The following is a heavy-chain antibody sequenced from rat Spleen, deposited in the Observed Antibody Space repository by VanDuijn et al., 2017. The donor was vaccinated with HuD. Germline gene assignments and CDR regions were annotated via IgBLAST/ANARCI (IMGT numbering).Heavy chain of an antibody. J-gene: IGHJ2*01. CDR1: GFTFSNYG. Sequence: EVQLVESGGGLVQPGRSLKLSCAASGFTFSNYGMAWVCQAPTKGLEWVASISTGGDDTYNRDSVKGRFTISRDDAKNTQYLQMDSLRSEDTAIYYCTRQRGDGSYHGGLDYWGQGVMVTVSS. CDR2: ISTGGDDT. V-gene: IGHV5S13*01. D-gene: IGHD1-12*01. CDR3: TRQRGDGSYHGGLDY.